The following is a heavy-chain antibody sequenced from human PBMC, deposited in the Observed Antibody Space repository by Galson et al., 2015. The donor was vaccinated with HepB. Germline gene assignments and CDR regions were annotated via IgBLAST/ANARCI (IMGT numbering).Heavy chain of an antibody. CDR1: GYTFTGYY. Sequence: SVKVSCKASGYTFTGYYMHWVRQAPGQGLEWMGRINPNSGGTNYAQKFQGRVTMTRDTSISTAYMELSRLRSDDTAVYYCARSMSRAYSGYDSGGYYGMDVWGQGTTVTVSS. V-gene: IGHV1-2*06. CDR2: INPNSGGT. D-gene: IGHD5-12*01. CDR3: ARSMSRAYSGYDSGGYYGMDV. J-gene: IGHJ6*02.